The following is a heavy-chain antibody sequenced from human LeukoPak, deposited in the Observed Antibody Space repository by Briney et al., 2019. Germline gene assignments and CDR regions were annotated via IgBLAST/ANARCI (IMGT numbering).Heavy chain of an antibody. V-gene: IGHV3-30-3*01. D-gene: IGHD3-10*01. CDR1: GFTFSSYA. J-gene: IGHJ6*02. CDR3: ARAMVRGVNNYYYGMDV. Sequence: GGSLRLSCAASGFTFSSYAMHWVRQAPGNGLEWVAVISYDGSNKYYADSVKGRFTISRDNSKNTLYLQMNSLRAEDTAVYYCARAMVRGVNNYYYGMDVWGQGTTVTVSS. CDR2: ISYDGSNK.